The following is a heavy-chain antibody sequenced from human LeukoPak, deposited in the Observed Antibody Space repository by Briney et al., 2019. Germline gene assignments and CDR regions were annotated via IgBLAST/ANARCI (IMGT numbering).Heavy chain of an antibody. Sequence: GASLKVSCKASGYTFTSYCISWVRQAPGQGLEWMEWISAYNGYTNYAQKLQGRVTMTTDTYTSTAYMELRSLRSDDTAVYYCARSPVTTRWFDPWGQGTLVTVSS. CDR3: ARSPVTTRWFDP. CDR2: ISAYNGYT. V-gene: IGHV1-18*01. CDR1: GYTFTSYC. D-gene: IGHD4-11*01. J-gene: IGHJ5*02.